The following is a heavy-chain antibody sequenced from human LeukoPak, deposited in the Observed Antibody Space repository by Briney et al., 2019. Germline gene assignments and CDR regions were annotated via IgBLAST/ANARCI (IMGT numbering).Heavy chain of an antibody. CDR3: ARDLVSSGYYPYYFDY. Sequence: PGGSLRLSCAVSGITLSNYGMSWVRQAPGKGLEWVAGISDGGGSRNYADSVKGRFTISRDNAKNSLYLQMNSLRAEDTAVYYCARDLVSSGYYPYYFDYWGQGTLVTVSS. D-gene: IGHD3-22*01. J-gene: IGHJ4*02. CDR1: GITLSNYG. CDR2: ISDGGGSR. V-gene: IGHV3-23*01.